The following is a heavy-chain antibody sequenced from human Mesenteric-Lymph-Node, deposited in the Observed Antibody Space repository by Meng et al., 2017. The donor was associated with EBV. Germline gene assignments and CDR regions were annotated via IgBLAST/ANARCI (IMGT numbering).Heavy chain of an antibody. J-gene: IGHJ4*02. Sequence: VQLVESGGGLVQPGGSLRLSCAASGFSFSRYWMHWVRQGPGKGLVWVSRINSDGSRTDYADSVKGRFTISRDNAKNTLSVQMNSLRAEDTALYFCASGVDCSSATCFDYWGQGTLVTVSS. CDR3: ASGVDCSSATCFDY. D-gene: IGHD2-2*01. CDR2: INSDGSRT. CDR1: GFSFSRYW. V-gene: IGHV3-74*01.